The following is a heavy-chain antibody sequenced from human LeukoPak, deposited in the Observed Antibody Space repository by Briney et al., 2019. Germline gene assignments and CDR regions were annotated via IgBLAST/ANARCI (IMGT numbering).Heavy chain of an antibody. CDR1: GFTFSGFW. Sequence: GGSLRLSCAVSGFTFSGFWMSWSRQAAGKGLEWVASINSDGSEGYYADVVKGRFTISRDNAKNSLYLQINSLRAEDTAVYYCARSSYSSSSSVWGQGTMVTVSS. CDR3: ARSSYSSSSSV. D-gene: IGHD6-6*01. V-gene: IGHV3-7*03. CDR2: INSDGSEG. J-gene: IGHJ3*01.